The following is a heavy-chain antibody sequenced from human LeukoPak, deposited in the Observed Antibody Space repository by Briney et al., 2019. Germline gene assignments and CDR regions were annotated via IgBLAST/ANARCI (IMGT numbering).Heavy chain of an antibody. J-gene: IGHJ1*01. D-gene: IGHD3-22*01. V-gene: IGHV4-59*08. CDR1: GGSISVYY. Sequence: SGTLSLTCTVSGGSISVYYWSWIRQPPGKGLEWIGYIYYSGSTNYNPSLKSRVTILVDTSKNQFSLKLSSVTAADTAVYYCARHSKYYYDSSGSYVGYFQHWGQGTLVTVSS. CDR2: IYYSGST. CDR3: ARHSKYYYDSSGSYVGYFQH.